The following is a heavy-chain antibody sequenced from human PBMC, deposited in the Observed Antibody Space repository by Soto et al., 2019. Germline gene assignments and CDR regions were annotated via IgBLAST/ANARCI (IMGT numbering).Heavy chain of an antibody. Sequence: ASVKVSCKASGYTFTGYYMHWVRQAPGQGLEWMGWINPNSGGTNYAQKFQGWVTMTRDTSISTAYMEQSRLRSDDTAVYYCARDRSSGGTGLYYYYGMDVWGQGTTVTVSS. V-gene: IGHV1-2*04. CDR2: INPNSGGT. CDR1: GYTFTGYY. CDR3: ARDRSSGGTGLYYYYGMDV. D-gene: IGHD2-15*01. J-gene: IGHJ6*02.